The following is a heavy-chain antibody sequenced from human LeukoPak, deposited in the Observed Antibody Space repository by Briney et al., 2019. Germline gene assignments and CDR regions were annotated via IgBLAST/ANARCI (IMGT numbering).Heavy chain of an antibody. CDR2: VYTSGNT. CDR3: ARGGRWGVSRGLRDFDS. CDR1: GGSINNYY. D-gene: IGHD3-10*01. V-gene: IGHV4-4*07. Sequence: SETLSLTCTVSGGSINNYYWDWIRQPAGKGLEWIGRVYTSGNTNYNPSLKSRVTMSVDKSQNQFSLKLGSVTAADTAMYYCARGGRWGVSRGLRDFDSWGQGTLVTVSS. J-gene: IGHJ4*02.